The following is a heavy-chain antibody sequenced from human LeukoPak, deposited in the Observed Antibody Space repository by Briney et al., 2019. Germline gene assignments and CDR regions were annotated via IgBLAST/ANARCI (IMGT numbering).Heavy chain of an antibody. CDR2: IRYDGSNK. D-gene: IGHD2-15*01. Sequence: GGSLRLSCAASGFTFSSYGMHWVRQAPGKGLEWVAFIRYDGSNKYYADSVKGRFTISRDNSKNTLYLQMNSLRAEDTAVYYCAKPIPPILYCSGGSCGDAFDIWGQGTMVTVSS. CDR1: GFTFSSYG. J-gene: IGHJ3*02. CDR3: AKPIPPILYCSGGSCGDAFDI. V-gene: IGHV3-30*02.